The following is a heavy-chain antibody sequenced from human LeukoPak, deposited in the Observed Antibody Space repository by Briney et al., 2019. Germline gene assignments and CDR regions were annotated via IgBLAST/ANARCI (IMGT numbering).Heavy chain of an antibody. CDR1: GGSISSYY. Sequence: SETLSLTCTVSGGSISSYYWSWIRQPPGKGLEWIGYIYYSGSTNYNPSLKSRVTISVDTSKNQFSLKLSSVTAADTAVYYCARVVVDIVVVVAANDYWGQGTLVTVSS. V-gene: IGHV4-59*01. D-gene: IGHD2-15*01. CDR3: ARVVVDIVVVVAANDY. CDR2: IYYSGST. J-gene: IGHJ4*02.